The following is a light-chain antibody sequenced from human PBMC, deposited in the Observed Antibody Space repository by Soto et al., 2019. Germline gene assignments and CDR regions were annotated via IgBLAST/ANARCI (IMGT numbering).Light chain of an antibody. V-gene: IGLV1-51*02. Sequence: QSVLTQPPSVSAAPGQRVTISCSGSSSNIENNYVSWYRQLPGTAPNLLIYEDNKRPSGIPDRFSGSKSGTSATLGITGLETGDEADYYCATWDSSLSGGVFGTGTKLTVL. J-gene: IGLJ1*01. CDR1: SSNIENNY. CDR2: EDN. CDR3: ATWDSSLSGGV.